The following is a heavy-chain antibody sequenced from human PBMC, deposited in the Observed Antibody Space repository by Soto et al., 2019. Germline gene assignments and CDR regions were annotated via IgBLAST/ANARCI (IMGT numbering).Heavy chain of an antibody. J-gene: IGHJ4*02. CDR2: IYYSGST. Sequence: HVQLQESGPGLVKPSQTLSLTCTVSGGSISSGGYYWSWSRQHPGKGLEWIGYIYYSGSTYYNPSLKSRVTISVDTSKNQFSLKLSSVTAADTAVYYCASLTTVTYYVDYWGQGTLVTVSS. D-gene: IGHD4-17*01. V-gene: IGHV4-31*03. CDR3: ASLTTVTYYVDY. CDR1: GGSISSGGYY.